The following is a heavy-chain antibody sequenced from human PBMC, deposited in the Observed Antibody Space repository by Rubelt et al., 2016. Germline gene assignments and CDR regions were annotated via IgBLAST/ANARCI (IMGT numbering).Heavy chain of an antibody. V-gene: IGHV4-39*07. CDR3: ARHPLSSGCPDY. J-gene: IGHJ4*02. D-gene: IGHD6-19*01. CDR1: GGSISRSSYY. CDR2: IYYSGST. Sequence: QVQLQESGPGLVKPSETLSLTCTVSGGSISRSSYYWGWIRQPPGKGLEWIGSIYYSGSTYYNPSLKSRVTISVDTSKNQFSLRLSSGTAADTAVYYCARHPLSSGCPDYWGQGTLVTVSS.